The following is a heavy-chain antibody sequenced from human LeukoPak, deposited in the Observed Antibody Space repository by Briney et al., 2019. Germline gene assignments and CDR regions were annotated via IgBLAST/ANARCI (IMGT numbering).Heavy chain of an antibody. J-gene: IGHJ6*02. Sequence: RGSRRLSCAASGFTVTTNYMSWVRQAPGKGLECVSSIETGGATHYADSVRGRFTISRDTSRNNLYLQMNSLRAEDTATYYCAKARGFFGEPDFYYAMDVWGQGTTLTVSS. CDR1: GFTVTTNY. CDR2: IETGGAT. V-gene: IGHV3-66*01. D-gene: IGHD3-10*01. CDR3: AKARGFFGEPDFYYAMDV.